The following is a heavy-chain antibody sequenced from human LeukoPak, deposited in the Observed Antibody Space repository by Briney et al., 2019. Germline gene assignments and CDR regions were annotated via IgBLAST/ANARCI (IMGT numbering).Heavy chain of an antibody. CDR1: GFKFDDRG. V-gene: IGHV3-20*04. CDR2: LNWSGGKT. J-gene: IGHJ4*02. D-gene: IGHD6-19*01. Sequence: GGSLRLSCAASGFKFDDRGMSWVRRAPGKGLEWVSGLNWSGGKTGYADSVKGRFTISRDNSKNFVVLQMNSLRVEDTAFYYCARSASVAADYYFDSWGQGTLVTVSS. CDR3: ARSASVAADYYFDS.